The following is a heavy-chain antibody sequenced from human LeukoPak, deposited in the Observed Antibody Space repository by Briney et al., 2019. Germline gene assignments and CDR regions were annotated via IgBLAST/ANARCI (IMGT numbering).Heavy chain of an antibody. D-gene: IGHD3-10*01. CDR1: GYTFTSYE. J-gene: IGHJ5*02. Sequence: GASVKVSCKASGYTFTSYEINWVRQATGQGLEWMGWMNPNSGNTGYAQKFQGRVTMTRNTSISRAYMELSSLRSEDTAVYYCARRGITMVRGARHWFDPWGQGTLVTVSS. V-gene: IGHV1-8*01. CDR2: MNPNSGNT. CDR3: ARRGITMVRGARHWFDP.